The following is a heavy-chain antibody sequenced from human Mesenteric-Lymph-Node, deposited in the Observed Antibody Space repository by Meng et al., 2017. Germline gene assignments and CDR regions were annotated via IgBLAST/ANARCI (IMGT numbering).Heavy chain of an antibody. Sequence: GGSLRLSCAASGFTVSSNYMSWVRQAPGKGLEWVSVIYSGGSTYYADSVKGRFTISRDNSKNTLYLQMNSLRAEDTAVYYCAKDEPAYYYDSSPAFDIWGQGTMVTVSS. CDR3: AKDEPAYYYDSSPAFDI. V-gene: IGHV3-53*01. CDR2: IYSGGST. CDR1: GFTVSSNY. J-gene: IGHJ3*02. D-gene: IGHD3-22*01.